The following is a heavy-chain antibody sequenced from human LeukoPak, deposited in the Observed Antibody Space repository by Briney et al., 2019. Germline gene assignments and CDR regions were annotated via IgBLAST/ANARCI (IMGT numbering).Heavy chain of an antibody. CDR2: INPNSGGT. J-gene: IGHJ6*03. CDR1: GYTFTGYY. D-gene: IGHD3-3*01. Sequence: ASVKVSCKASGYTFTGYYMHWVRQAPGQGLEWMGWINPNSGGTNYAQKFQGRVTMTTDTSTSTAYMELRSLRSDDTAVYYCARWGGGYDFWSGHPHYYYYYMDVWGKGTTVTVSS. CDR3: ARWGGGYDFWSGHPHYYYYYMDV. V-gene: IGHV1-2*02.